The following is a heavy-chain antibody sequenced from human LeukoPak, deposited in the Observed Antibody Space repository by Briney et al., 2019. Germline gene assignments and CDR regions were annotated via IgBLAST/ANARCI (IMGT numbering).Heavy chain of an antibody. V-gene: IGHV1-2*02. CDR3: ARVRYYDSSGYPAFDY. Sequence: VASVKVSCKASGYTSTGYYMHWVRQAPGQGLEWMGWINPNSGGTNYAQKFQGRVTMTRDTSISTAYMELSRLRSDDTAVYYCARVRYYDSSGYPAFDYWGQGTLVTVSS. J-gene: IGHJ4*02. CDR1: GYTSTGYY. CDR2: INPNSGGT. D-gene: IGHD3-22*01.